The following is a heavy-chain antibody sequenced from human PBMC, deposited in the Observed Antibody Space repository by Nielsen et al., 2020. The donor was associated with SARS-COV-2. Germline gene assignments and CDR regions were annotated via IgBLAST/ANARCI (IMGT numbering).Heavy chain of an antibody. D-gene: IGHD3-16*01. V-gene: IGHV5-10-1*01. J-gene: IGHJ6*03. Sequence: GGSLRLSCKGSGYSFTSYWISWVRQMPGKGLEWMGRIDPSDSYTNYSPSFQGHVTISADKSISTAYLQWSSLKASDTAMYYCATGGFPYYMDVWGKGTTVTVSS. CDR1: GYSFTSYW. CDR2: IDPSDSYT. CDR3: ATGGFPYYMDV.